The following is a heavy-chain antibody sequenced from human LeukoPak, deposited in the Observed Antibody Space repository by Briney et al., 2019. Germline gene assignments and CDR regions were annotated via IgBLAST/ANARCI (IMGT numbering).Heavy chain of an antibody. V-gene: IGHV3-7*01. D-gene: IGHD2-2*01. CDR1: GFTFSSYW. Sequence: GGSRRLSCAASGFTFSSYWMNWVRRAPGKGLEWVANIKQDESEKYYVDSVKGRFTISRDNAKNSLYLQMNNLRAQDTAVYYCARVLDSSTSRYQSLKYWGQGTLVTVSS. CDR3: ARVLDSSTSRYQSLKY. J-gene: IGHJ1*01. CDR2: IKQDESEK.